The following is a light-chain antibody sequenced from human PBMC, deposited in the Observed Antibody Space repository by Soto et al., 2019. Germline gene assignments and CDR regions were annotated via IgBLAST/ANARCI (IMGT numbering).Light chain of an antibody. CDR2: EVS. J-gene: IGLJ1*01. V-gene: IGLV2-14*01. CDR1: SSDVGGYNY. CDR3: SSYTSSSTLV. Sequence: QSALTQPASVSGSPGQSITISCTGTSSDVGGYNYVSWYQQHPGKAPKLMIYEVSNRTSGVSNRFSGSKSGNTASLTISGLHTEDEADYYCSSYTSSSTLVFGTGTKLTVL.